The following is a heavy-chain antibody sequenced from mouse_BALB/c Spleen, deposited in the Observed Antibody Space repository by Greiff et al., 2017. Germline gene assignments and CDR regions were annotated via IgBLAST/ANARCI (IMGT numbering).Heavy chain of an antibody. CDR3: ARGGSSGYDYYAMDY. Sequence: DVKLQQSGPGLVKPSQSLSLTCTVTGYSITSDYAWNWIRQFPGNKLEWRGYISYSGSTSYNPSLKSRISITRDTSKNQFFLQLNSVTTEDTATYYCARGGSSGYDYYAMDYWGQGTSVTVSS. V-gene: IGHV3-2*02. CDR1: GYSITSDYA. CDR2: ISYSGST. J-gene: IGHJ4*01. D-gene: IGHD3-1*01.